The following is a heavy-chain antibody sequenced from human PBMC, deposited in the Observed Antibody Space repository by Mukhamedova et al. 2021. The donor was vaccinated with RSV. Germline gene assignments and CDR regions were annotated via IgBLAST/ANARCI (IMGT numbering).Heavy chain of an antibody. CDR2: IGGTVEST. CDR3: AHRITGPGPFDY. D-gene: IGHD1-14*01. J-gene: IGHJ4*02. Sequence: SYAMMWVRQAPGKGLEWVSSIGGTVESTYYADSVKGRFAISRDNSNYTLFLQMNNLGAEDTAVYYCAHRITGPGPFDYCGQGT. CDR1: SYA. V-gene: IGHV3-23*01.